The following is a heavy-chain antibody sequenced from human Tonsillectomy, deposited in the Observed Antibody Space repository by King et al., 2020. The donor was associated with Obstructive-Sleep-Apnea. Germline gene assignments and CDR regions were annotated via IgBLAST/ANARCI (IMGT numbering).Heavy chain of an antibody. J-gene: IGHJ4*02. CDR2: ISSNGGST. Sequence: VQLVESGGGLVQPGGSLRLSCSASGFTFSSYSMHLVRQAPGKGLEYVSAISSNGGSTYYADSVKGRFTISRDNSKNTLYLQMSSLSAEETAVYYCVKRSIQLWFRPYYFDYWGQGTLVTVSS. CDR3: VKRSIQLWFRPYYFDY. CDR1: GFTFSSYS. V-gene: IGHV3-64D*06. D-gene: IGHD5-18*01.